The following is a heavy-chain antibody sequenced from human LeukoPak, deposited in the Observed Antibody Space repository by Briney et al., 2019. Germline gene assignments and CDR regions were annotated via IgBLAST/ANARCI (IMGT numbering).Heavy chain of an antibody. CDR2: ISSSSYT. V-gene: IGHV3-11*06. Sequence: GGSLRLSCAASGFTFSDYYMNWIRQAPGKGLEWVSYISSSSYTNYADSVKGRFTISRDNANSSLYLQMNTLRAEDTAVYYCVGSRSWQNNLFDLWGQGTLVTVSS. CDR1: GFTFSDYY. D-gene: IGHD6-13*01. J-gene: IGHJ5*02. CDR3: VGSRSWQNNLFDL.